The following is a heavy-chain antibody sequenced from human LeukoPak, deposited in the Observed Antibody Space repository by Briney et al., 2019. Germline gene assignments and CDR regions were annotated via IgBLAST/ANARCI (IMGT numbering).Heavy chain of an antibody. CDR2: IYYRGST. CDR3: ARMQLVRRFDP. CDR1: GGSISSYY. V-gene: IGHV4-59*01. Sequence: SETLSLTCTVSGGSISSYYWSWIRQPPGKGLEWIGYIYYRGSTNYNPSLKSRVTISVDTSKDQFSLKLSSVTAADTAVYYCARMQLVRRFDPWGQGTLVTVSS. D-gene: IGHD6-6*01. J-gene: IGHJ5*02.